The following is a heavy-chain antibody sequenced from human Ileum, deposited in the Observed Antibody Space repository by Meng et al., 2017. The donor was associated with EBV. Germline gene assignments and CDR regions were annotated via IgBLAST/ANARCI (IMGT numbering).Heavy chain of an antibody. CDR1: GGSISSSNW. CDR2: IYHSGST. J-gene: IGHJ4*02. V-gene: IGHV4-4*02. Sequence: QGQLQESGPGLVKPSGTLSFTFAVSGGSISSSNWWSWVRQPPGKGLEWIGEIYHSGSTNYNPSLKSRVTMSVDKSKNQFSLNLSSVTAADTAVYYCARVGQWLPIDYWGQGTLVTVSS. CDR3: ARVGQWLPIDY. D-gene: IGHD6-19*01.